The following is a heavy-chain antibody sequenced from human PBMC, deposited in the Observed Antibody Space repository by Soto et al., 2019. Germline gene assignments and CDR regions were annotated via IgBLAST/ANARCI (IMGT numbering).Heavy chain of an antibody. CDR3: ARASGRPHDYGDYYFDY. D-gene: IGHD4-17*01. J-gene: IGHJ4*02. CDR1: GYTFTGYY. V-gene: IGHV1-2*04. Sequence: QVPLVQSGAEVKKPGASVKVSCKASGYTFTGYYMHWVRQAPGQGLEWMGWINPNSGGTNYAQKFQGWVTMTRDTSISTAYMELSRLRSDDTAVYYCARASGRPHDYGDYYFDYWGQGTLVTVSS. CDR2: INPNSGGT.